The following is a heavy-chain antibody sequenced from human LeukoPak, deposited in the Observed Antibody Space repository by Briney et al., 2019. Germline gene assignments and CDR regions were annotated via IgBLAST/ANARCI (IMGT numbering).Heavy chain of an antibody. J-gene: IGHJ6*02. CDR3: ARDRIALAGTFYYYYGMDV. D-gene: IGHD6-19*01. V-gene: IGHV1-46*01. Sequence: ASVKVSCKASGYTFTSYYMHWVRQAPGQGLEWMGLINPSGGSTSYAQKFQGRVTMTRDTSTSTVYMELSSLRSGDTAVYFCARDRIALAGTFYYYYGMDVWGQGTTVTVSS. CDR1: GYTFTSYY. CDR2: INPSGGST.